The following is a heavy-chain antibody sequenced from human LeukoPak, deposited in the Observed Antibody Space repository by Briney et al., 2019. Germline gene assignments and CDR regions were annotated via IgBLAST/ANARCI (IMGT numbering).Heavy chain of an antibody. Sequence: SETLSLTCTVSGGSISSGGYYWSWIRQHPGKGLEWIGYIYYSGSTYYNPSLKSRVTISVDTSKNQFSLKLSSVTAAATAVYYCARDTEEGWFDPWGQGTLVTVSS. V-gene: IGHV4-31*03. CDR2: IYYSGST. CDR1: GGSISSGGYY. CDR3: ARDTEEGWFDP. J-gene: IGHJ5*02.